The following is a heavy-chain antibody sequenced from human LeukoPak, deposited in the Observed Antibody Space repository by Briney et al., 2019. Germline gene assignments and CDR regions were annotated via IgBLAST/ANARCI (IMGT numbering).Heavy chain of an antibody. CDR1: GGSISSGYY. J-gene: IGHJ3*02. D-gene: IGHD2-2*01. Sequence: SETLSLTCAVSGGSISSGYYWSWIRQPPGKGLEWIGEINHSGSTNYNPSLKSRVTISVDTSKNQFSLKLSSVTAADTAVYYCAKKSAEDIAVVPAGQNAFDIWGQGTMVTVSS. CDR2: INHSGST. V-gene: IGHV4-34*01. CDR3: AKKSAEDIAVVPAGQNAFDI.